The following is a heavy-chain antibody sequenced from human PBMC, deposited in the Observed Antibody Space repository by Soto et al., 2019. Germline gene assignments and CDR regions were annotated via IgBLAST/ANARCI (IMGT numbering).Heavy chain of an antibody. J-gene: IGHJ6*02. V-gene: IGHV3-33*01. CDR1: GFTFSSYG. D-gene: IGHD2-21*02. CDR3: ARDSALCGGDCYPYYYGMDV. CDR2: IWYDGSNK. Sequence: GSLRLSCAASGFTFSSYGMHWVRQAPGKGQEWVAVIWYDGSNKYYADSVKGRFTISRDNSKNTLYLQMNSLRAEDTAVYYCARDSALCGGDCYPYYYGMDVWGQGTTVTVSS.